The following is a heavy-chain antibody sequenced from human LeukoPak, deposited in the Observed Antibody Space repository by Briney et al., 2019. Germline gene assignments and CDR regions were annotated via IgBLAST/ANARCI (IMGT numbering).Heavy chain of an antibody. D-gene: IGHD3-10*01. CDR3: AKDYYYGSGSYFFSNDY. Sequence: SGGSLRLSCAASGXTFSSYAMSWVRQAPGKGQEWVSAISGSGGSTYYADSVKGRFTISRDNSKNTLYLQMNSLRAEDTAVYYCAKDYYYGSGSYFFSNDYWGQGTLVTVSS. CDR2: ISGSGGST. V-gene: IGHV3-23*01. J-gene: IGHJ4*02. CDR1: GXTFSSYA.